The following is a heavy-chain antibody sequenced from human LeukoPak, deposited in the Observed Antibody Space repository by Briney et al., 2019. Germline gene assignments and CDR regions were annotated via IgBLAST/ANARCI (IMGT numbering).Heavy chain of an antibody. CDR3: ARGSGSSSGGGIDY. J-gene: IGHJ4*02. CDR1: GFTFGTYW. CDR2: INSDGGTT. V-gene: IGHV3-74*01. D-gene: IGHD6-19*01. Sequence: GGSLRLSCGASGFTFGTYWMHWVRQAPGKGLVWVSGINSDGGTTTYADSVKGRFTISRDNAKNSLYLQMNSLRAEDTALYYCARGSGSSSGGGIDYWGQGTLVTVSS.